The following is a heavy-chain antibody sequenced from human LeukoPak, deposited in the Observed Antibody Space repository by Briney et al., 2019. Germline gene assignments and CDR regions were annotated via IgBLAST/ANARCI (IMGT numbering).Heavy chain of an antibody. CDR1: GFTFSSYG. CDR2: IRYDGSNK. Sequence: GGSLRLSCAAPGFTFSSYGLHWVRQAPGKGLEWVAFIRYDGSNKYYADSVKGRFTISRDNSKNTLYLQMNSLRAEDTAVYYCASSLYGDYYYYMDVWGKGTTVSVSS. CDR3: ASSLYGDYYYYMDV. D-gene: IGHD4-17*01. J-gene: IGHJ6*03. V-gene: IGHV3-30*02.